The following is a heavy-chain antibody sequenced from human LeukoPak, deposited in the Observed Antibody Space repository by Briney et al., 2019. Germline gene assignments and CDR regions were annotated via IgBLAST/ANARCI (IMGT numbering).Heavy chain of an antibody. D-gene: IGHD1-26*01. CDR3: ATGTSGSYYVGIVRPIDY. Sequence: ASVTVSCKVSGYTLTELPIHWVRQAPGQGLEGMGGFDPDDGETVYAQMFQGRVTMTEGTSSDTASMELSSLRSEDTAVYYCATGTSGSYYVGIVRPIDYWGQGTLVTVSS. J-gene: IGHJ4*02. CDR1: GYTLTELP. V-gene: IGHV1-24*01. CDR2: FDPDDGET.